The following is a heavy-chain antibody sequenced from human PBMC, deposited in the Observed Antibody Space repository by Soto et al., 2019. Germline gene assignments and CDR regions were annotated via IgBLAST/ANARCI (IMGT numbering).Heavy chain of an antibody. CDR3: AKEPTSYDSSAQFDS. Sequence: EVKLLESGGRLVQPGGSLRLSCAASGFSFNIFAMNWVRQAPGQGLEWVSGISGGGGSTYYADSVKGRFTISRDNSNNTLYLQMNSLRAEDTAVYYCAKEPTSYDSSAQFDSWGQGTLVTVSS. D-gene: IGHD3-22*01. CDR2: ISGGGGST. V-gene: IGHV3-23*01. J-gene: IGHJ4*02. CDR1: GFSFNIFA.